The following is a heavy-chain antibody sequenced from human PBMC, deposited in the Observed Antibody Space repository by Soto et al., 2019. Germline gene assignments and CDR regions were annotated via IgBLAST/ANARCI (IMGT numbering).Heavy chain of an antibody. CDR2: ISGSGGST. CDR3: AKPRVGDYYDSSGYYYDY. Sequence: GSLRLSCAASGFTFSSYAMSWVRQAPGKGLEWVSAISGSGGSTYYADSVKGRFTISRDNSKNTLYLQMNSLRAEDTAVYYCAKPRVGDYYDSSGYYYDYWGQGTLVTVSS. V-gene: IGHV3-23*01. D-gene: IGHD3-22*01. CDR1: GFTFSSYA. J-gene: IGHJ4*02.